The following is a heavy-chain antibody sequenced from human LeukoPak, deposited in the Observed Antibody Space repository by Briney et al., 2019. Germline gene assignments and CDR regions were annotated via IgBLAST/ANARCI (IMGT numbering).Heavy chain of an antibody. D-gene: IGHD2-21*02. CDR2: IVVGSGNT. Sequence: GASVKVSCKASGFTFTSSAVQWVRQARGQRLEWIGWIVVGSGNTNYAQKFKERVTITRDMSTSLVYMELSSLRAEDTAVYSCAKFSPMTASHYFDFWGQGTLVTVSS. CDR1: GFTFTSSA. CDR3: AKFSPMTASHYFDF. V-gene: IGHV1-58*01. J-gene: IGHJ4*02.